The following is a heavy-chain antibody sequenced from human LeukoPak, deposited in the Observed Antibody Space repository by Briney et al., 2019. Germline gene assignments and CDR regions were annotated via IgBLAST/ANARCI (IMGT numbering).Heavy chain of an antibody. V-gene: IGHV3-30-3*01. Sequence: GGSLRLSCAASGFIFSSHTMHWVRQAPGKGLEWVALISKDGTNDYYADSVKGRFTISRDNSKNTLYLKMKSLTSEDTAVYYCARSTLGTMTHLGDYWGQGTLVTVSS. J-gene: IGHJ4*02. CDR1: GFIFSSHT. CDR3: ARSTLGTMTHLGDY. CDR2: ISKDGTND. D-gene: IGHD1-1*01.